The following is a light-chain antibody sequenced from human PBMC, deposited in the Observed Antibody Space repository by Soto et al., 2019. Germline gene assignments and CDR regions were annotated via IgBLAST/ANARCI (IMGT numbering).Light chain of an antibody. CDR3: SSSTTSSTRV. J-gene: IGLJ1*01. CDR2: EVT. Sequence: QSVLTQPASVSGSAGQSIAISCTGSSSDVGIYNYVSWCQQHPGKVPKLIIYEVTSRPSGVSIRFSGSKSGNTASLTISGLQPEDEADYYCSSSTTSSTRVFGTGTKVTVL. V-gene: IGLV2-14*01. CDR1: SSDVGIYNY.